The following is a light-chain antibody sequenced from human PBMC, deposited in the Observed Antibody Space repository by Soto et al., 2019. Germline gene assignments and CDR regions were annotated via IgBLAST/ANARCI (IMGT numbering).Light chain of an antibody. CDR3: QQYGTSPIT. Sequence: EIVLTQSPGTLSLSPGERATLSCRASQSVSSRSLAWYKQKPGQAPRLFIYGTSTRATGIPDRFSGSGSGTDFTLNITRLEPEDFAVYFCQQYGTSPITFGQGKRLEIK. CDR1: QSVSSRS. J-gene: IGKJ5*01. V-gene: IGKV3-20*01. CDR2: GTS.